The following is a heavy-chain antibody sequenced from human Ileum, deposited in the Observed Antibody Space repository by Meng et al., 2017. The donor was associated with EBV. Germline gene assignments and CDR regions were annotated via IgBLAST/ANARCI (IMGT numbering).Heavy chain of an antibody. D-gene: IGHD2-15*01. CDR2: IKSTTDGGTT. V-gene: IGHV3-15*01. J-gene: IGHJ4*02. CDR3: EGWRY. CDR1: GFTFSNAW. Sequence: EVLLVEAGGGLVKPGGSLRLSCAASGFTFSNAWMTWVRQAPGKGLEWVGRIKSTTDGGTTDYAAPVKGRFTISRDDSKNTLFLQMDSLKTEDTAVYYCEGWRYWGQGTLVTVSS.